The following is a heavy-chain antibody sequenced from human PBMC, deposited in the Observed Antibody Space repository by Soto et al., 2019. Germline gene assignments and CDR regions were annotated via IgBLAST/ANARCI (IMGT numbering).Heavy chain of an antibody. CDR3: ARVQFVSGWRYAGDY. V-gene: IGHV1-46*01. CDR1: GYTFTTYY. D-gene: IGHD6-19*01. J-gene: IGHJ4*02. Sequence: QVQLVQSGAEVKKPGASLKVSCKASGYTFTTYYMHWVRQAPGQGLEWMGIINPSDGTATYAQKFQSRVTMTRDTSTSTVYMELSSLRSDDTAVYYCARVQFVSGWRYAGDYWGQGTLVTVSS. CDR2: INPSDGTA.